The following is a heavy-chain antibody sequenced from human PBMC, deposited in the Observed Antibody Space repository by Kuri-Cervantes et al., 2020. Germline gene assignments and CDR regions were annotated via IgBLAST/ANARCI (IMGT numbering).Heavy chain of an antibody. CDR3: ARDSSGWWKPNDAFDI. Sequence: GESLKISCAASGFTFSSYSMNWVRQAPGKGLEWVSYISSSSSTIYYADSVKGRFTISRDNAKNSLYLQMNSLRAEDTAVYYCARDSSGWWKPNDAFDIWGQGTMVTVSS. CDR1: GFTFSSYS. J-gene: IGHJ3*02. V-gene: IGHV3-48*01. CDR2: ISSSSSTI. D-gene: IGHD6-19*01.